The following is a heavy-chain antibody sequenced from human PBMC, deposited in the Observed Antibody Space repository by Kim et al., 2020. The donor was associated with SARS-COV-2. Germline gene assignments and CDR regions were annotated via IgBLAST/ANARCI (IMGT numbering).Heavy chain of an antibody. Sequence: GESLKISCKGSDYSFSDYWIAWVRQMPGKGLECMGLIYPGDSDTIYSPSFQGQVTISVDKSISTAYLQWNSLKASDTAIYYCARRRYSVTYYVFDYWGQGTLLTVSS. CDR3: ARRRYSVTYYVFDY. D-gene: IGHD1-26*01. CDR1: DYSFSDYW. CDR2: IYPGDSDT. V-gene: IGHV5-51*01. J-gene: IGHJ4*02.